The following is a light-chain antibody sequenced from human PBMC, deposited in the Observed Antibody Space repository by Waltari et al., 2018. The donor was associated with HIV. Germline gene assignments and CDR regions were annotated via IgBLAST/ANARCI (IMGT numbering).Light chain of an antibody. CDR2: GNT. CDR3: QSYDSRQSGFWV. J-gene: IGLJ3*02. CDR1: SPNIGAGSD. Sequence: QSVLTQPPSVSGAPGQRVTISCPGSSPNIGAGSDVHWYQQLPGTAPKLLIYGNTNRPSGVSDRFSGSKSGTSASLAITGLQAEDEADYYCQSYDSRQSGFWVFGGGTTLTVL. V-gene: IGLV1-40*01.